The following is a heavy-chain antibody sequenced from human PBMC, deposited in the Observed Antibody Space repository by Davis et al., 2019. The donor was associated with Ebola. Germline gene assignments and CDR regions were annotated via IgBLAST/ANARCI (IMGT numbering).Heavy chain of an antibody. CDR1: GGSVSSGSYY. J-gene: IGHJ6*02. Sequence: SETLSLTCTVSGGSVSSGSYYWSWIRQPPGKGLEWIGYIYYRGSTNYNPSLKSRVTISVDTSKNQFSLKLSSVTAADTAVYYCARDLRYYYYYGMDVWGQGTTVTVSS. D-gene: IGHD4-17*01. CDR3: ARDLRYYYYYGMDV. V-gene: IGHV4-61*01. CDR2: IYYRGST.